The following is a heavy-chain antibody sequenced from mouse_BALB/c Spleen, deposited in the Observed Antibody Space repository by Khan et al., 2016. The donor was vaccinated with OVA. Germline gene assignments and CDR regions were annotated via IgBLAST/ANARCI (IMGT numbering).Heavy chain of an antibody. V-gene: IGHV3-2*02. J-gene: IGHJ4*01. Sequence: EVQLVESGPGLVKPSQSLSLTCTVTGYSITSDYAWNWIRQFPGNKLEWMGYISSNGSTNYNPALKSRTSITRDTSKNQFFLQLNSVTTEDTATYYCARGGTRYNYAMDYWGQGTLVTVS. CDR2: ISSNGST. CDR1: GYSITSDYA. D-gene: IGHD1-1*02. CDR3: ARGGTRYNYAMDY.